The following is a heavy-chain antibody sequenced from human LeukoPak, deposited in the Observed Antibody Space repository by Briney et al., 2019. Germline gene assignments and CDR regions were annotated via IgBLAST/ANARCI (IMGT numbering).Heavy chain of an antibody. CDR3: ARDVGLYAELRFLEWLLYPDAFDI. Sequence: ASVKVSCKASGYTFTSYAMNWVRQAPGQGLEWMGWINTNTGNPTYAQGFTGRFVFSLDTSVSTAYLQISSLKAEDTAVYYCARDVGLYAELRFLEWLLYPDAFDIWGQGTMVTVSS. CDR1: GYTFTSYA. D-gene: IGHD3-3*01. V-gene: IGHV7-4-1*02. J-gene: IGHJ3*02. CDR2: INTNTGNP.